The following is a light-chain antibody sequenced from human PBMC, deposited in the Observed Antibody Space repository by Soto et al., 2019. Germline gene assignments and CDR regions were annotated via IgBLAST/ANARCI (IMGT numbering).Light chain of an antibody. V-gene: IGKV3-11*01. CDR1: QSVSSY. J-gene: IGKJ4*01. CDR2: DAS. CDR3: QQLTL. Sequence: EIVLTQSPATLSLSPGERATLSCRASQSVSSYLAWYQQKPGQAPRLLIYDASNRATGIPARFSGSGSGTDFTLTISSLATEDFAVYYCQQLTLFGGGTKVEIK.